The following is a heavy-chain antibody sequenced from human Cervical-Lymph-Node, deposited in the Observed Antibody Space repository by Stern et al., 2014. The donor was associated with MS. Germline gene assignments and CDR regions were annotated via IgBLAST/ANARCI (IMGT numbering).Heavy chain of an antibody. Sequence: QVQLQESGPGLVKPSGTLSLTCAVSGGSISSTNWWSWVRQPPGKGLEWIGEIYHSGSTNYSPSLRSRVTISVDKSKNEFSLKLSSVTAADTAVYHCASGQAGFNVYYFDDWGQGILVTVSS. CDR1: GGSISSTNW. CDR3: ASGQAGFNVYYFDD. V-gene: IGHV4-4*02. J-gene: IGHJ4*02. D-gene: IGHD2/OR15-2a*01. CDR2: IYHSGST.